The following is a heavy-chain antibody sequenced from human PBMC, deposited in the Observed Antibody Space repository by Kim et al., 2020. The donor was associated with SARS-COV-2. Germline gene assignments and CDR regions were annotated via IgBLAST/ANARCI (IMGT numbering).Heavy chain of an antibody. CDR2: FDPDDGET. J-gene: IGHJ4*02. CDR3: ATGVGSRSWSFDY. CDR1: GYTLTELS. V-gene: IGHV1-24*01. Sequence: ASVKVSCKVSGYTLTELSMHWVRQAPGKGLEWMGGFDPDDGETIYAQKFQGRVTMTEDTSTDTAYMELSSLRSEDTAVYYCATGVGSRSWSFDYWGQGTLVTVSS. D-gene: IGHD6-13*01.